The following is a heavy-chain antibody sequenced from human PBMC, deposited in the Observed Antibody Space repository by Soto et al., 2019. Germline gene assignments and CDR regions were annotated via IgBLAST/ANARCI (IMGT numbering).Heavy chain of an antibody. CDR3: ARDRCTIGVCYSPYSYYYYGMDV. V-gene: IGHV1-24*01. D-gene: IGHD2-8*01. CDR2: FDPEDGET. Sequence: ASVKVSCKVSGYTLTELSMHWVRQAPGKGLEWMGGFDPEDGETIYAQKLQGRVTMTTDTSTSTAYMELSSLRSDDTAVYYCARDRCTIGVCYSPYSYYYYGMDVWGQGTTVSVSS. J-gene: IGHJ6*02. CDR1: GYTLTELS.